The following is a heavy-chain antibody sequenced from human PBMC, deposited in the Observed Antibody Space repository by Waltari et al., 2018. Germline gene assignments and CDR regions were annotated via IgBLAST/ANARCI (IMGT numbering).Heavy chain of an antibody. V-gene: IGHV3-23*01. CDR3: ARGSGVDY. Sequence: EVQLLAAGGGLVQPGGYLRLSCAASGFAFSTFVMNWVRQAPGKGLEWVSSISDGGCISNYADSVKGRFTISRDNSKNTVYLQMKSLRAEDTAVYYCARGSGVDYWGQGTLVTISS. CDR1: GFAFSTFV. D-gene: IGHD7-27*01. CDR2: ISDGGCIS. J-gene: IGHJ4*02.